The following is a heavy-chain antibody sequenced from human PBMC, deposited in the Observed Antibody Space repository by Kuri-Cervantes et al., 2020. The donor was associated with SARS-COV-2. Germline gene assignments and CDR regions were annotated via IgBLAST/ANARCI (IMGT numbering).Heavy chain of an antibody. J-gene: IGHJ5*02. Sequence: GSLRLSCTVSGGSISSYYWSWIRQPPGKGLEWIGSIYYRGSPYYNPSLRSRVTISVDTSENQLSLKLTSVTAADTAVYYCARQGGDCGSTSCYRWFDPWGQGTQVTVSS. V-gene: IGHV4-39*01. CDR2: IYYRGSP. D-gene: IGHD2-2*01. CDR3: ARQGGDCGSTSCYRWFDP. CDR1: GGSISSYY.